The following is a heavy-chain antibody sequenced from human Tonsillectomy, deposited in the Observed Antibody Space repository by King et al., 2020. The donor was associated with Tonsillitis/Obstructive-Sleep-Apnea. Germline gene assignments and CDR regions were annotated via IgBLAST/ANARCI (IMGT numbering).Heavy chain of an antibody. CDR3: TRDYGVTPRAIDY. V-gene: IGHV3-49*05. CDR2: IRSKAYGGTT. Sequence: EVQLVQSGGGLVKPGRSLRLSCTASGFTFGDYAMSWFRQAPGKGLEWVGFIRSKAYGGTTEYAASVKGRFTISRDDSKSIAYLQMNSLKTEDTAVYYCTRDYGVTPRAIDYWGQGTLVTVSS. CDR1: GFTFGDYA. D-gene: IGHD4-17*01. J-gene: IGHJ4*02.